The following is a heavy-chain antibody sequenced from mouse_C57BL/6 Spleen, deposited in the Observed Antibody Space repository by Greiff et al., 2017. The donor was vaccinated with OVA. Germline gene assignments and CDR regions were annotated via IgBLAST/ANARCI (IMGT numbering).Heavy chain of an antibody. Sequence: QVHVKQPGAELVKPGASVKMSCKASGYTFTSYWITWVKQRPGQGLEWIGDIYPGSGSTNYNEKFKSKATLTVDTSSSTAYMQLSSLTSEDSAVYDCAREDNPFAYWGQGTLVTVSA. V-gene: IGHV1-55*01. J-gene: IGHJ3*01. CDR1: GYTFTSYW. CDR3: AREDNPFAY. CDR2: IYPGSGST.